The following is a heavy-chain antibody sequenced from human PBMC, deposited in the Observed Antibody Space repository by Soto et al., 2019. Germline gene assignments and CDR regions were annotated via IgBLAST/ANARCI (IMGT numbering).Heavy chain of an antibody. Sequence: PSETLSLTCTVSGGSISSYYWSWIRQPAGKGLEWIGRIYTSGSTNYNPSLKSRVTMSVDTSKSQFSLKLSSVTAADTAVYYCARLTETEGNWNYPYYFDYWGQGTLLIVSS. CDR3: ARLTETEGNWNYPYYFDY. D-gene: IGHD1-7*01. V-gene: IGHV4-4*07. CDR2: IYTSGST. J-gene: IGHJ4*02. CDR1: GGSISSYY.